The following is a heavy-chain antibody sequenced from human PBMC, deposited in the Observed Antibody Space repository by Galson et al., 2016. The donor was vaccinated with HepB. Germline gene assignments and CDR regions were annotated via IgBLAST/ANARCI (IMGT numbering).Heavy chain of an antibody. V-gene: IGHV3-74*01. Sequence: SLRLSCAASGFTFSRHRMDWVRQAPGKGLEWVARISNDGSRAAYADSVKGRFTISRDNSKNTLYRLLNSLRAEDTSLYYCASRWDSFDVWGQGTMVTVSS. J-gene: IGHJ3*01. CDR3: ASRWDSFDV. D-gene: IGHD1-26*01. CDR2: ISNDGSRA. CDR1: GFTFSRHR.